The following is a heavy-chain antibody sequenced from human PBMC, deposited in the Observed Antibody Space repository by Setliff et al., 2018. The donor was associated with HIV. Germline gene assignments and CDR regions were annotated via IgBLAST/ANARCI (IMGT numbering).Heavy chain of an antibody. CDR1: GFTFSSYG. CDR3: MAVTRHPDAFDI. CDR2: IRYDGSNK. Sequence: PGGSLRLSCAASGFTFSSYGMHWVRQAPGKGLEWVAFIRYDGSNKYYADSVKGRFTISRDNSKNSLYLQMNSLRAEDTAVYYCMAVTRHPDAFDIWGQGTTVTVSS. D-gene: IGHD6-19*01. V-gene: IGHV3-30*02. J-gene: IGHJ3*02.